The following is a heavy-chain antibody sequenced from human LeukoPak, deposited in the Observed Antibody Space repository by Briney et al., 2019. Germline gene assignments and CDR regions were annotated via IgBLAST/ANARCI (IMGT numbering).Heavy chain of an antibody. V-gene: IGHV3-30-3*01. CDR1: GFTFSSSA. CDR3: AREPPIAAAVSDFDY. J-gene: IGHJ4*02. D-gene: IGHD6-13*01. Sequence: GGSLRLSCAASGFTFSSSAVHWVRQAPGKGLEWVEVISYDGSNKYYADSVKGRFTISRDNSKNTLYLQMNSLRAEDTAVYYCAREPPIAAAVSDFDYWGQGTLVTVSS. CDR2: ISYDGSNK.